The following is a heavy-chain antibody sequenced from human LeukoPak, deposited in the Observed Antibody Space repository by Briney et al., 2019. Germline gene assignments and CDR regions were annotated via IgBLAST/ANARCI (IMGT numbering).Heavy chain of an antibody. D-gene: IGHD6-19*01. CDR3: AKDAGYSSGWLSFDY. J-gene: IGHJ4*02. Sequence: PGGSLRLSCAASGFTFSSYGMHWVRQAPGKGLEWVAVISYDGSNKYYADSVKGRFTISRDNSKNTLYLQMNSLRAEDTAVYYCAKDAGYSSGWLSFDYWGQGTLVTVSS. CDR2: ISYDGSNK. CDR1: GFTFSSYG. V-gene: IGHV3-30*18.